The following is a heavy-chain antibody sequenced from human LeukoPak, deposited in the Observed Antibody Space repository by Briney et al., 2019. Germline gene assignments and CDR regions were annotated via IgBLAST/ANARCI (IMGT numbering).Heavy chain of an antibody. CDR3: AARYGVGVDY. CDR2: IIPIFGTA. V-gene: IGHV1-69*05. CDR1: GGTFSSYA. Sequence: ASVKVSCKSSGGTFSSYAISWVRQAPGQGLEWMGGIIPIFGTANYAQKFQGRVTITTDESTSTAYMELSSLRSEDTAVYYCAARYGVGVDYWGQGTLVTVSS. D-gene: IGHD3-10*01. J-gene: IGHJ4*02.